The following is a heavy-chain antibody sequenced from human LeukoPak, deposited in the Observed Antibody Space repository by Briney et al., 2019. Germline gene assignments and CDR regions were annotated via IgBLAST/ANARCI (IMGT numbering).Heavy chain of an antibody. D-gene: IGHD6-13*01. CDR1: GYTFTSYY. J-gene: IGHJ4*02. Sequence: ASVTVSCTASGYTFTSYYMHWVRQAPGQGLEWMGIINPSGGSTSYAQKFQGRVTMTRDTSTSTVYMELSSLRSEDTAVYYCARDPPTGGAAPPFDYWGQGTLVTVSS. CDR2: INPSGGST. V-gene: IGHV1-46*01. CDR3: ARDPPTGGAAPPFDY.